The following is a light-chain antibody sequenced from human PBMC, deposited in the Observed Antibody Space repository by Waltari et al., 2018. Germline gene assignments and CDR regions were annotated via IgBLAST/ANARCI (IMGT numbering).Light chain of an antibody. V-gene: IGKV3-20*01. CDR3: QHYVSLPAT. Sequence: EIVLTQSPDTLSLSPGDRAPLSCRASQSVSRTLAWYQQKPGQAPRLHIYGASPRATGIPERFSGGGSGTDFSLTISRLEPEDFAVYYCQHYVSLPATFGQGTKVEIK. CDR1: QSVSRT. J-gene: IGKJ1*01. CDR2: GAS.